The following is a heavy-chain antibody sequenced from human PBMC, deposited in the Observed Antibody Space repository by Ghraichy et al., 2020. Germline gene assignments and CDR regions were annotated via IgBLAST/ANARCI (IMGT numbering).Heavy chain of an antibody. CDR2: INTNTGNP. J-gene: IGHJ4*02. V-gene: IGHV7-4-1*02. CDR3: ARDIGNYDTSGFYRAGY. CDR1: GYTFTTYA. D-gene: IGHD3-22*01. Sequence: ASVKVSCKASGYTFTTYAMNWVRQAPGQGLEWMGWINTNTGNPTYAQGFTGRFVFSFDTSVSTAYLQISSLEAEDTAAYYCARDIGNYDTSGFYRAGYWGQGTLVTVSS.